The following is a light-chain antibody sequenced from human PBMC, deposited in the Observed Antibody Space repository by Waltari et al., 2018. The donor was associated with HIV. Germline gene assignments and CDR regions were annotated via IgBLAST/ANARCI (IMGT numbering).Light chain of an antibody. V-gene: IGLV3-9*01. CDR3: QVWDSGAVI. Sequence: YEVTQACSVSVTLGQTAKITCGGNYIGTKSVHWYQQRPGQAPTLVIFADSGRPSGVPDRFSGSSSGNLATLSINRVQSGDEADYYCQVWDSGAVIFGGGTKLTV. CDR1: YIGTKS. J-gene: IGLJ2*01. CDR2: ADS.